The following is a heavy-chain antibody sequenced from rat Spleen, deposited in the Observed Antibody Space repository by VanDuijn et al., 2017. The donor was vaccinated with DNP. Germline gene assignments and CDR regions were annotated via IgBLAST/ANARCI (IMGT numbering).Heavy chain of an antibody. Sequence: EVQLQESGPGLVKPSQSLSLTCSVTAYSITSNYWGWIREFPGNKMQYIGHIRYSGTTNYNPSLKSRISITRDTSKNQFFLPLHSVTTEDTSAFYCARQLPGYNYFDYWGQGVMVTVSS. J-gene: IGHJ2*01. CDR1: AYSITSNY. D-gene: IGHD1-4*01. CDR3: ARQLPGYNYFDY. CDR2: IRYSGTT. V-gene: IGHV3-1*01.